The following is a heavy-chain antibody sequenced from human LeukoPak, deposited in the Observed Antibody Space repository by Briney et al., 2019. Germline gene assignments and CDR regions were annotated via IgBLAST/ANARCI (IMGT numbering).Heavy chain of an antibody. J-gene: IGHJ6*02. V-gene: IGHV3-74*01. Sequence: PGGSLRLSCAASGFTFSSYWMHWVRQAPGKGLVWVSRINSDGSSTSYADSVKGRFTISRGNAKNTLYLQMNSLRAEDTAVYYCARDTMVRGVIIRHYYYYGMDVWGQGTTVTVSS. D-gene: IGHD3-10*01. CDR1: GFTFSSYW. CDR3: ARDTMVRGVIIRHYYYYGMDV. CDR2: INSDGSST.